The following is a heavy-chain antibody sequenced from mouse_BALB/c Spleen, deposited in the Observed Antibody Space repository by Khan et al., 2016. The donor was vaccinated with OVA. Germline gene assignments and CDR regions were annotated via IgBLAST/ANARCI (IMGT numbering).Heavy chain of an antibody. CDR3: ARASNFDY. Sequence: EVELVESGGGLVQPGGSRKLSCAASGFTFSRFGMHWVRQAPEKGLEWVAYISSGSSTIYYADTVKGRFTISRDNPKNTLFLQMTSLRSEDTAMYYWARASNFDYWGQGTTLTVSS. CDR2: ISSGSSTI. J-gene: IGHJ2*01. CDR1: GFTFSRFG. V-gene: IGHV5-17*02.